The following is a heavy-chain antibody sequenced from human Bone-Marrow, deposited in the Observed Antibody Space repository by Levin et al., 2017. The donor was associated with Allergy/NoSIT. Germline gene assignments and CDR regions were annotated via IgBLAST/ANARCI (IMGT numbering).Heavy chain of an antibody. J-gene: IGHJ5*02. CDR3: ARVYGSWAVAATNNWFDP. V-gene: IGHV1-2*02. CDR1: GYTFTGYY. CDR2: INPNSGGT. Sequence: ASVKVSCKASGYTFTGYYMHWVRQAPGQGLEWMGWINPNSGGTNYAQKFQGRVTMTRDTSISTAYMELSRLRSDDTAVYYCARVYGSWAVAATNNWFDPWGQGTLVTVSS. D-gene: IGHD2-15*01.